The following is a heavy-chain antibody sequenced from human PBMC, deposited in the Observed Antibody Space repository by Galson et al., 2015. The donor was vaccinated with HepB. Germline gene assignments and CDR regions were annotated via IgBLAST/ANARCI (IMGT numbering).Heavy chain of an antibody. CDR2: ISSAGTTQ. CDR1: GFTFSHYP. J-gene: IGHJ4*02. D-gene: IGHD1-26*01. CDR3: ARDAMGRGSGSYSAFDY. V-gene: IGHV3-30*01. Sequence: LRLSCAASGFTFSHYPMHWVRQAPGKGREWVATISSAGTTQYYADSVKGRFTTSRDNSKNLVYLQMNSLGAEDTAVYYCARDAMGRGSGSYSAFDYWGQGTLVTVSS.